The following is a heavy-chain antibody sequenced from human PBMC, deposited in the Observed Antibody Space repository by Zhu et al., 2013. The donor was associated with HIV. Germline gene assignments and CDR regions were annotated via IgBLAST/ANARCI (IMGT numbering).Heavy chain of an antibody. Sequence: QVQLVQSGAEVKKPGASVKVSCKASGYIFSSYGVSWVRQAPGQGLEWMGWISAYNGNTNYAQRLQGRVTMTTHIFTNTAYLELRGLRPDDTAVYYCARLPRIPTNLRAYYNYMDVWGKGTTITVAS. V-gene: IGHV1-18*01. CDR3: ARLPRIPTNLRAYYNYMDV. CDR1: GYIFSSYG. CDR2: ISAYNGNT. J-gene: IGHJ6*03. D-gene: IGHD2-8*01.